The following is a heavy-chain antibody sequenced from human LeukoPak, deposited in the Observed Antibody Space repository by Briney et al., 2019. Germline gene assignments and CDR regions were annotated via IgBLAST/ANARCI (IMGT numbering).Heavy chain of an antibody. CDR3: ARARGGYEQYYYYYYMDV. J-gene: IGHJ6*03. V-gene: IGHV3-21*01. Sequence: TGGSLRLSCAASGFTFSSYSMNWVRQAPGKGLEWVSSISSSSSYIYYADSVKGRFTISRDNAKNSLYLQMNSLRAEDTAVYYCARARGGYEQYYYYYYMDVWGKGTTVTVSS. CDR1: GFTFSSYS. CDR2: ISSSSSYI. D-gene: IGHD5-12*01.